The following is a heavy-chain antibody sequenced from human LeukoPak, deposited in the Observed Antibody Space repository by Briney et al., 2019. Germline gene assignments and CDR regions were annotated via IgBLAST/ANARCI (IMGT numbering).Heavy chain of an antibody. D-gene: IGHD1-26*01. Sequence: ASVKVSCKASGYTFTSYYMHWVRQAPGQGLEWMGIINPSGGSTSYAQKFQGRVTMTRDMSTSTVYMELSSLRSEDTAVYYCARDPVGATPLDYWGQGTLVTVSS. V-gene: IGHV1-46*01. CDR3: ARDPVGATPLDY. CDR2: INPSGGST. CDR1: GYTFTSYY. J-gene: IGHJ4*02.